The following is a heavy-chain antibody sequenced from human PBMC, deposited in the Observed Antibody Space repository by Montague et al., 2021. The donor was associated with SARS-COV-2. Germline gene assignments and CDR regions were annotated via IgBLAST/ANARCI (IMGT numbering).Heavy chain of an antibody. CDR2: INHIGST. D-gene: IGHD3-10*01. J-gene: IGHJ4*02. Sequence: SETLSLTCAVYGGSFSGYYWNWIRQPPGNGLEWIGEINHIGSTNYNPSLKRPVTMSVDTSKNQFSLKLSSVTAADTAVYYCARGARQGYGFRLGSFDSWGQGTLVTVSS. V-gene: IGHV4-34*01. CDR3: ARGARQGYGFRLGSFDS. CDR1: GGSFSGYY.